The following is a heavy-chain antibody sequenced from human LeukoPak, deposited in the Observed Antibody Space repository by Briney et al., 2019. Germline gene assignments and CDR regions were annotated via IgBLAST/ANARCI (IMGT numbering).Heavy chain of an antibody. D-gene: IGHD2-15*01. V-gene: IGHV4-59*08. CDR1: GGSISSYY. CDR3: ARGHLSGGSVHFDY. Sequence: SETLSLACTVSGGSISSYYWSWIRQPPGKGLEWIGYIYYSGSTNYSPSLKSRVTVSIDTSKKQFSLKLSSVTAADTALYYCARGHLSGGSVHFDYWGQGTLVTVSS. CDR2: IYYSGST. J-gene: IGHJ4*02.